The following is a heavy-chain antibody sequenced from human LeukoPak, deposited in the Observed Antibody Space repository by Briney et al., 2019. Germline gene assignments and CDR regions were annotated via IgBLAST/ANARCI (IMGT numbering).Heavy chain of an antibody. CDR1: GGSVSSGSYY. V-gene: IGHV4-61*01. CDR3: ARSPNLAYDSSGYDY. CDR2: IYYSGST. J-gene: IGHJ4*02. Sequence: SETLSLTCTVSGGSVSSGSYYWSWIRQPPGKGLEWIGYIYYSGSTNYNPSLKSRVTISVDTSKNQFSLKLSSVTAADTAVYYCARSPNLAYDSSGYDYWGQGTLVTVSS. D-gene: IGHD3-22*01.